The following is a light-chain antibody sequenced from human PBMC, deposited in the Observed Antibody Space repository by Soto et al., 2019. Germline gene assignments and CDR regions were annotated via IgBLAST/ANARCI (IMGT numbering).Light chain of an antibody. V-gene: IGKV3-20*01. CDR1: QSVTTRY. CDR3: QQFGTSPLVT. Sequence: EIVFTQSPGTRYLSPGERATLSCRASQSVTTRYLAWYQQKPGQAPRLLIHGVSSRATGIPDRFSGSGSGTDFILTISRLEPEDFAVYYCQQFGTSPLVTFGPGTKVIS. J-gene: IGKJ3*01. CDR2: GVS.